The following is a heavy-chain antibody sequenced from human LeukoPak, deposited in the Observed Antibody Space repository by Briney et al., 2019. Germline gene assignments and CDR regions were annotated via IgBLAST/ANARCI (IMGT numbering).Heavy chain of an antibody. CDR3: ASSIVGAIRYAFDI. D-gene: IGHD1-26*01. J-gene: IGHJ3*02. V-gene: IGHV3-23*01. Sequence: GGSLRLSCAASGFTFSSYAMSWVRQAPGKGLEWVAGLSNSGDSRYYADSVQGRFTISRDNSKNTLYLQMNSLRAEDTAVYYCASSIVGAIRYAFDIWGQGTMVTVSS. CDR1: GFTFSSYA. CDR2: LSNSGDSR.